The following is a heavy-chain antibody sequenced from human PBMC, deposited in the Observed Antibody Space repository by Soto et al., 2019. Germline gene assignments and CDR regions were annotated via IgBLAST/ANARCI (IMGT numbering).Heavy chain of an antibody. Sequence: EVQLVQSGAEVKKPGESLKISCKGSGYSFTSYWIGWVRQMPGKGLEWMGIIYPGDSDTRYSPSFQGQVTISTDKSISTAYLQWSSLKASDTAMYYCASQGDYPASTANWYFDLWGRGTLVTVSS. CDR2: IYPGDSDT. V-gene: IGHV5-51*01. D-gene: IGHD4-17*01. CDR1: GYSFTSYW. CDR3: ASQGDYPASTANWYFDL. J-gene: IGHJ2*01.